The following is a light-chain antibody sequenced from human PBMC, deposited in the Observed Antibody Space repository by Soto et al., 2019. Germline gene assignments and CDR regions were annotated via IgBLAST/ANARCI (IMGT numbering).Light chain of an antibody. Sequence: DIQMTQSPSTPSASVGDRVTITCRASQSISSWLAWYQQKPGKAPRLLIYDASYLERGVPSRFSGSGSGTEFTLTISDLQPDDLATYYCQQYNSFSTLGQGTKVDI. J-gene: IGKJ1*01. CDR2: DAS. CDR1: QSISSW. V-gene: IGKV1-5*01. CDR3: QQYNSFST.